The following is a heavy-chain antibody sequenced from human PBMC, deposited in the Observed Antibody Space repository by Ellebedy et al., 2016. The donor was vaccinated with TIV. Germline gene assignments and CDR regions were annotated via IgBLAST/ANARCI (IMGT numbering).Heavy chain of an antibody. D-gene: IGHD3-10*01. CDR2: INHSGSS. Sequence: SETLSLTXAVYGGSFSGYSWSWIRQPPGKGLEWIGEINHSGSSNYNPSLKSRVTFSVDTSKNQFSLRLSSATAADTAFYYWARAPPTSGALFFWGQGTLVTVSS. V-gene: IGHV4-34*01. J-gene: IGHJ4*02. CDR3: ARAPPTSGALFF. CDR1: GGSFSGYS.